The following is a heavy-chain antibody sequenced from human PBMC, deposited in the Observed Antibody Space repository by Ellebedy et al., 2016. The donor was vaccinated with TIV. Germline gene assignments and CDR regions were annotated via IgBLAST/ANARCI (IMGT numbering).Heavy chain of an antibody. CDR3: ARVPGRGMVRGYDAFDI. V-gene: IGHV3-64*04. J-gene: IGHJ3*02. CDR2: ISANGGNT. Sequence: GESLKISXSASGFTLSSHEMHWVRKAPGAGLLYVSSISANGGNTFYADSVKGRFTISRDNAKNSLYLQMNSLRAEDTAVYYCARVPGRGMVRGYDAFDIWGQGTMVTVSS. CDR1: GFTLSSHE. D-gene: IGHD3-10*01.